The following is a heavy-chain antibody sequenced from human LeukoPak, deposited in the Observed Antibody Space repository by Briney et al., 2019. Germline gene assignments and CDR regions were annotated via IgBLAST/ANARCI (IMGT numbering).Heavy chain of an antibody. Sequence: GGSLRLSCAASGFTFSSYSMNWVCQAPGKGLEWVSSISSSSSYIYYADSVKGRFTISRDNAKNSLYLQMNSLRAEDTAVYYCARDDYDILTGNSWFDPWGQGTLVTVSS. CDR3: ARDDYDILTGNSWFDP. CDR2: ISSSSSYI. D-gene: IGHD3-9*01. V-gene: IGHV3-21*01. J-gene: IGHJ5*02. CDR1: GFTFSSYS.